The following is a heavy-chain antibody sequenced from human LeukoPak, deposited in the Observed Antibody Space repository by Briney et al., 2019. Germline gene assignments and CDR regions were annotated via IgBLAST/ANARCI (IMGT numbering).Heavy chain of an antibody. D-gene: IGHD6-19*01. CDR3: ANASLSSLIAVAGALDY. CDR1: GFTFSSYA. CDR2: ISGSGGST. V-gene: IGHV3-23*01. J-gene: IGHJ4*02. Sequence: GGSLRLSCAASGFTFSSYAMSWVRPAPGKGLEWVSAISGSGGSTYSGDSVKCRFPISRDHSKNTLYLQMNRLIAEDTAVYYCANASLSSLIAVAGALDYWGQGTLVTVSS.